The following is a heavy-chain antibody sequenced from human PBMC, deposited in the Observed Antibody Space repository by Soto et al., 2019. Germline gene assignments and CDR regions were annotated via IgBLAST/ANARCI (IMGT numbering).Heavy chain of an antibody. Sequence: QMQLQESGPGLVKPSGTLSLTCTVSGVSINSANWWTWVRQSPGKGLEWIGEIYHSGSTNFNPSLKSRVTISVANSKNRFYLELTSVPAADTAVYYCARYCGGGSCSLGAFDIWGQGTMVTVSS. CDR3: ARYCGGGSCSLGAFDI. CDR2: IYHSGST. V-gene: IGHV4-4*02. CDR1: GVSINSANW. J-gene: IGHJ3*02. D-gene: IGHD2-15*01.